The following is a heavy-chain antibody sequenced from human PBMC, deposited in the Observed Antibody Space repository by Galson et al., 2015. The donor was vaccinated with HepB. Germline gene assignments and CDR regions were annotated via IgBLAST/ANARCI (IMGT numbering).Heavy chain of an antibody. CDR2: IDWDDDK. Sequence: PALVKPTQTLALTCTFSGFSLNTSGMCVSWIRQPPGKALEWLALIDWDDDKHYSTSLKTRLTISKDTSKNQVVLTMTNMDPVDTATYYCARIRYDFWSGHETYGMDVWGQGTTVTVSS. J-gene: IGHJ6*02. CDR1: GFSLNTSGMC. D-gene: IGHD3-3*01. V-gene: IGHV2-70*01. CDR3: ARIRYDFWSGHETYGMDV.